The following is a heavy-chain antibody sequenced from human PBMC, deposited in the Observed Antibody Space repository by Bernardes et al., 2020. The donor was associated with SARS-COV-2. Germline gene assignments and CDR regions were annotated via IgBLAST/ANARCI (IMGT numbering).Heavy chain of an antibody. D-gene: IGHD5-18*01. Sequence: GGSLRLSCAASGFTVISNHMSWVRQAPGKGLEWVSIIYSGGSTYHADSVKGRFTVSRDYPKNTLDLQMNSLRADDTAVYYCARPHLDTAMITLWGQGTLVTVSS. V-gene: IGHV3-66*01. J-gene: IGHJ4*02. CDR3: ARPHLDTAMITL. CDR1: GFTVISNH. CDR2: IYSGGST.